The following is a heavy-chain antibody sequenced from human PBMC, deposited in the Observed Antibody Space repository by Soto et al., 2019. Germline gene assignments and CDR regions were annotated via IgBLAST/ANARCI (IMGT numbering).Heavy chain of an antibody. J-gene: IGHJ4*02. CDR3: AKPHYDSNAFYSFFDY. CDR1: GGSLSGYY. Sequence: TLSLTCAVYGGSLSGYYWSWIRQPPGKGLEWIGEILHGGSTTYSPSLKSRVTISVDTSKNQFSLELTSVTAADTAIYYCAKPHYDSNAFYSFFDYWGQGTLVTVSS. CDR2: ILHGGST. V-gene: IGHV4-34*12. D-gene: IGHD3-22*01.